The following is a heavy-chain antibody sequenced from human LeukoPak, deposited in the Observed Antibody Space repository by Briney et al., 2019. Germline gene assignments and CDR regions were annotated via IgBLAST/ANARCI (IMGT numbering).Heavy chain of an antibody. Sequence: GGSLRLSRAASGFTFSSYGMSWVRQAPGKGLEWVSAISGSGGSTYYADSVKGRFTISRDNSKNTLYLQMNSLRAEDTAVYYCARDRSSYYMDVWGKGTTVTVSS. CDR3: ARDRSSYYMDV. J-gene: IGHJ6*03. D-gene: IGHD6-13*01. CDR2: ISGSGGST. V-gene: IGHV3-23*01. CDR1: GFTFSSYG.